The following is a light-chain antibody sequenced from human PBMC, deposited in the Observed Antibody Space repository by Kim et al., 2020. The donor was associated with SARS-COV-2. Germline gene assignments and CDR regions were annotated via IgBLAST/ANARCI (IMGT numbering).Light chain of an antibody. V-gene: IGKV3-11*01. Sequence: LSPGERATLSCRASQSVITYLHWYQQKPGQAPRLLIYDASNRATGIPARFSGSGSGTDFTLTISSLEPEDFAVYYCQQRSNWPLTFGGGTKVDIK. J-gene: IGKJ4*01. CDR3: QQRSNWPLT. CDR2: DAS. CDR1: QSVITY.